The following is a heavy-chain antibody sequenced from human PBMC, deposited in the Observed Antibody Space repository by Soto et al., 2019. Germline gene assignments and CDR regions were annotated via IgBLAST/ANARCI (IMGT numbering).Heavy chain of an antibody. CDR2: IIPIFGTA. CDR1: GGTFSSYA. V-gene: IGHV1-69*01. CDR3: PRPTVIAAAVYYYYGMYV. Sequence: QVQLVQSGAEVKKPGSSVKVSCKASGGTFSSYAISWVRQAPGQGLEWMGGIIPIFGTANYAQKFQDRVTITADESTSTAYMELSRLRSEDTAVYSSPRPTVIAAAVYYYYGMYVWGQGTTVTVSS. D-gene: IGHD6-13*01. J-gene: IGHJ6*02.